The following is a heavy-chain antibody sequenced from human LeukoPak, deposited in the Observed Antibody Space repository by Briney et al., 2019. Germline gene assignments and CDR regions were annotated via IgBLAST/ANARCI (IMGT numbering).Heavy chain of an antibody. V-gene: IGHV3-74*01. CDR3: ARAPYCGSDCYSRYFDL. CDR2: INSDGSTT. Sequence: GGSLRLSCAASGFTFDDYAMHWVRQAPGEELVWVSRINSDGSTTTYADSVKGRFTISRDNAKNTLYLQMNSLRGEDTAVYYCARAPYCGSDCYSRYFDLWGRGTLVTVSS. J-gene: IGHJ2*01. D-gene: IGHD2-21*02. CDR1: GFTFDDYA.